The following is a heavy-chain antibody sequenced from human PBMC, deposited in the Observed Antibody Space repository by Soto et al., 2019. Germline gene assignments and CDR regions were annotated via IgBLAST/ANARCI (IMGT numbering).Heavy chain of an antibody. Sequence: PSETLSLTCTVSGGSFRNYYWSWIRQPPGKGLEWIGYINYSGSATYNPSLKSRVTMSVDTSKSQFSLKLSSVTAADTAVYYCARWEYADVDLTHWYFDLWGRGSLVTVSS. CDR2: INYSGSA. CDR1: GGSFRNYY. V-gene: IGHV4-59*12. D-gene: IGHD1-26*01. CDR3: ARWEYADVDLTHWYFDL. J-gene: IGHJ2*01.